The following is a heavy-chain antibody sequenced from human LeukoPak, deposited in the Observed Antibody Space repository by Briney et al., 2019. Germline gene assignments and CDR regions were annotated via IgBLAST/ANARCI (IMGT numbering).Heavy chain of an antibody. Sequence: SETLSLTCTVSGVSVSSGGYYWNWIRQPPGKGLEWIGEVNHSGSTNYNPSLKSRVTISVDTSKNQFSLKLSSVTAADTAVYYCARGGEYRNDFDYWGQGTLVTVSS. D-gene: IGHD4-11*01. CDR1: GVSVSSGGYY. J-gene: IGHJ4*02. CDR2: VNHSGST. CDR3: ARGGEYRNDFDY. V-gene: IGHV4-61*08.